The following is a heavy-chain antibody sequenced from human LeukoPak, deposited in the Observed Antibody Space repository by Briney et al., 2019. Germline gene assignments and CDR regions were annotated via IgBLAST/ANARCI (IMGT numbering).Heavy chain of an antibody. CDR3: ARYGITGTT. V-gene: IGHV4-39*01. Sequence: SETLSLTCTVSGGSISSSSYYWGWIRQPPGKGLEWIGSIYYSGGTYYNPSLKSRVTISVDTSKNQFSLKLSSVTAADTAVYYCARYGITGTTWGQGTLVTVSS. J-gene: IGHJ4*02. CDR1: GGSISSSSYY. CDR2: IYYSGGT. D-gene: IGHD1-7*01.